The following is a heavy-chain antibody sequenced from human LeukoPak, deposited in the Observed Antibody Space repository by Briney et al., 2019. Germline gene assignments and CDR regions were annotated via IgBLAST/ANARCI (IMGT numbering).Heavy chain of an antibody. V-gene: IGHV1-8*02. J-gene: IGHJ4*02. CDR2: MNPNSGNT. Sequence: ASVKVSCKASGYTFTSYDINWVRQATGQGLEWMGWMNPNSGNTGYAQKFQGRVTMTEDTSTDTAYMELSSLRSEDTAVYYCATSRFDYWGQGTLVTVSS. D-gene: IGHD1-1*01. CDR1: GYTFTSYD. CDR3: ATSRFDY.